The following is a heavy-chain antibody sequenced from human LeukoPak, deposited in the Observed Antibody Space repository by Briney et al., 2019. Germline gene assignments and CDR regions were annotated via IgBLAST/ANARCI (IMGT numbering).Heavy chain of an antibody. V-gene: IGHV3-23*01. CDR2: ISGSGGST. CDR3: AKSSFYSGYEVPSVY. CDR1: GFTFSSYA. J-gene: IGHJ4*02. Sequence: GGSLRLSCAASGFTFSSYAMSWVRQAPGKGLEWVSAISGSGGSTYYADSVKGRFTISRDNSKNTLYLQMSSLRAEDTAVYYCAKSSFYSGYEVPSVYWGQGTLVTVSS. D-gene: IGHD5-12*01.